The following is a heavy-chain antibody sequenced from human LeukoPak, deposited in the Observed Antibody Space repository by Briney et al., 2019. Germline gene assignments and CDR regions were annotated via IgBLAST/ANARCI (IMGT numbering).Heavy chain of an antibody. V-gene: IGHV3-7*03. D-gene: IGHD2-2*02. CDR3: ARDLLIGPIRYCSSTSCYSDGMDV. Sequence: GGSLRLSCAASGFTFSSYWMSWVRQAPGKGLEWVANIKQDGSEKYYVDSVKGRFTISRDNAKNSLYLQMNSLRAGDTAVYYCARDLLIGPIRYCSSTSCYSDGMDVWGQGTTVTVSS. CDR2: IKQDGSEK. CDR1: GFTFSSYW. J-gene: IGHJ6*02.